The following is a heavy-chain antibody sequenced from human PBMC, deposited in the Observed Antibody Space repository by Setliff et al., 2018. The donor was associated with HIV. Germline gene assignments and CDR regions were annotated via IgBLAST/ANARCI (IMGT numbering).Heavy chain of an antibody. J-gene: IGHJ6*02. V-gene: IGHV4-38-2*01. Sequence: ETLSLTCAVSGYSISSGYYWGWIRQPPGKGLEWIGSIYHSGSTYYNPSLKSRVTISVDTSKNQFSLKLSSVTAADTAVYYCARQYNRQYGMDVWGQGTTVPSP. CDR1: GYSISSGYY. CDR2: IYHSGST. CDR3: ARQYNRQYGMDV. D-gene: IGHD1-20*01.